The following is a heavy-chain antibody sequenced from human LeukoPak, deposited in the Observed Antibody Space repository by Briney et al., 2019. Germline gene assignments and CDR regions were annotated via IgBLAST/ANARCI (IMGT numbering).Heavy chain of an antibody. CDR3: ARGLDREFDWLPDDY. D-gene: IGHD3-9*01. CDR1: GGSISSYY. Sequence: SETLSLTCTVSGGSISSYYWSWIRQPAGKGLEGIGRIYTSGSTNYNPSLQSRVTMSVDTSKNQFSLKLSSVTAADTAVYYCARGLDREFDWLPDDYWGQGTLVTVSS. V-gene: IGHV4-4*07. CDR2: IYTSGST. J-gene: IGHJ4*02.